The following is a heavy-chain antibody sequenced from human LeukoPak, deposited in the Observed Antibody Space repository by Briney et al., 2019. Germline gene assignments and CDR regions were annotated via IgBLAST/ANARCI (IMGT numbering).Heavy chain of an antibody. Sequence: GGSQRLSCAASGFTFSSYEMNGVRQAPGKGLEWVSYISSSGSTIYYADSVKGRFTISRDNAKNSLYLQMNSLRAEDTAVYYCARSGGIFDYWGQGTLVTVSS. CDR3: ARSGGIFDY. CDR1: GFTFSSYE. J-gene: IGHJ4*02. V-gene: IGHV3-48*03. CDR2: ISSSGSTI.